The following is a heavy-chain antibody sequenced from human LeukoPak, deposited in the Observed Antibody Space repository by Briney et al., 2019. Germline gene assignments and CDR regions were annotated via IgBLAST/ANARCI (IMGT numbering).Heavy chain of an antibody. V-gene: IGHV3-43D*04. J-gene: IGHJ6*04. CDR2: ISWNGGST. D-gene: IGHD5-12*01. CDR1: GFTFDDYA. CDR3: AKDKEYSGFGPILSGYYYGMDV. Sequence: GGSLRLSCAASGFTFDDYAMHWVRQAPGKGLEWVSLISWNGGSTYYADSVKGRFTISRDDSRHTLYLQMNSLGAEDTALYYCAKDKEYSGFGPILSGYYYGMDVWGKGTTVTVSS.